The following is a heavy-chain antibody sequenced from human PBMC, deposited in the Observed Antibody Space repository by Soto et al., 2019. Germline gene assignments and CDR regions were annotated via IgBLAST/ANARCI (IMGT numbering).Heavy chain of an antibody. J-gene: IGHJ6*02. Sequence: GGSLRLSCAVSGFSFGTYTVNWVRQAPGMGLEWVGRTRDKPNSYTTEYAASVEGRFTISRDDSKNSLYLQLNSLNTEDTAVYYCGRGGYRHYSAYYYYALDVWGQGTTVTVSS. CDR3: GRGGYRHYSAYYYYALDV. D-gene: IGHD4-4*01. CDR2: TRDKPNSYTT. V-gene: IGHV3-72*01. CDR1: GFSFGTYT.